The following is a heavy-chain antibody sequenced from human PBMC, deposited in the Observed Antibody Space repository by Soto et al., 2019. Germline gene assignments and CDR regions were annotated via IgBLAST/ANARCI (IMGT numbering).Heavy chain of an antibody. CDR1: GGSISSGGYY. D-gene: IGHD4-17*01. J-gene: IGHJ5*02. CDR3: ARVKMTYAPDWIDP. V-gene: IGHV4-31*03. CDR2: IYYSGST. Sequence: ASETLSLTCTVSGGSISSGGYYWSWIRQHPGKGLEWIGYIYYSGSTYYNPSLKSRVTISVDTSKNQFSLKLSSVTAADTAVYYCARVKMTYAPDWIDPRGQGTLVT.